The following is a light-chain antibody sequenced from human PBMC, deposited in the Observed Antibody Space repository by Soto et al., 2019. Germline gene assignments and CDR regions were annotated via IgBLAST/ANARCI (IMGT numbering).Light chain of an antibody. Sequence: SYELTQPPSVSVSPGQTATITCSGDVLPRQYAYWYQQKPGQAPVLLIYKDSERPSGIPERFSGSTSGTTVTLTISGVQAEDEADYYCQSADSSGTYLVVFGGGTKLTVL. CDR2: KDS. V-gene: IGLV3-25*03. CDR1: VLPRQY. CDR3: QSADSSGTYLVV. J-gene: IGLJ2*01.